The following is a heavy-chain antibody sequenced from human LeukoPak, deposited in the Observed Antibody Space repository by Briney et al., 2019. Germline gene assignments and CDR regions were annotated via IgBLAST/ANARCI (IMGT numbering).Heavy chain of an antibody. V-gene: IGHV3-7*05. CDR3: ARDGAAAGNDFDF. CDR2: IKTDGSEK. D-gene: IGHD6-13*01. Sequence: PGGSLRLSCAASGFTFTYYWMSWVRQAPGKGLEWVANIKTDGSEKYYVDSVKGRFTISRDNAKNSLYLQMDSLRADDTALYYCARDGAAAGNDFDFWGQGTLVTVSS. CDR1: GFTFTYYW. J-gene: IGHJ4*02.